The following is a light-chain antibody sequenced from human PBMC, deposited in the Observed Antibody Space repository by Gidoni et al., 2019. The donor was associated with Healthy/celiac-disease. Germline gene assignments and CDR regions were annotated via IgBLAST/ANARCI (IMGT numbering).Light chain of an antibody. CDR1: QSVSSY. J-gene: IGKJ2*01. CDR3: QQRSNWPPYT. CDR2: DAS. Sequence: EIVLTQYPATLSLSPGERATLSCRASQSVSSYLAWYQQKPGQAPRLLIYDASNRATGIPARFSGSGSGTDFTLTISSLEPEDFAVYYCQQRSNWPPYTFXQXTKLEIK. V-gene: IGKV3-11*01.